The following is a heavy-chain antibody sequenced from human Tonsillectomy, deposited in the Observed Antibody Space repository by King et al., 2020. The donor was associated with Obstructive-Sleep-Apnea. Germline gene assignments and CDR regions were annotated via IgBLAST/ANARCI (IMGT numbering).Heavy chain of an antibody. CDR3: ARGGPLGADGEFDY. V-gene: IGHV3-13*05. D-gene: IGHD6-13*01. CDR1: GFTFSDYD. Sequence: VQLVESGGDRVQPGGSLRLSCEASGFTFSDYDMHWVRQGPGKSLEWVSAVGTAGDPHYSDSVKGRFTISRDDAKSYVYLHMTSLRAGDTAVYFCARGGPLGADGEFDYWGQGTLVTVSS. J-gene: IGHJ4*02. CDR2: VGTAGDP.